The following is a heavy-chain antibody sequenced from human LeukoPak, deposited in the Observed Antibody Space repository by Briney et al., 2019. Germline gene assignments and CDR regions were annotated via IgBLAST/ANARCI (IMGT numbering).Heavy chain of an antibody. V-gene: IGHV3-11*01. CDR2: ISSSGSTI. CDR1: GFTFSDYY. J-gene: IGHJ5*02. CDR3: ARGKRITIFGVVINPAVGLGHWFDP. D-gene: IGHD3-3*01. Sequence: PGGSLRLSCAASGFTFSDYYMSWIRQAPGKGLEWVSYISSSGSTIYYADSVKGRFTISRDNAKNSLYLQMNSLRAEDTAVYYCARGKRITIFGVVINPAVGLGHWFDPWGQGTLVTVSS.